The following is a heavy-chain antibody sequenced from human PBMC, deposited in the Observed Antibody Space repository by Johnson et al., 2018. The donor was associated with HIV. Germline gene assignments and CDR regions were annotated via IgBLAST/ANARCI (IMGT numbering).Heavy chain of an antibody. CDR1: GFTFSTYA. CDR2: ISSNGVRT. Sequence: VQLVESGGGLVQPGGSLRLSCAASGFTFSTYAMYWVRQAPGKGLEYVSGISSNGVRTYYANSVKDRFTVSRDSSNNTLYLQMNSLRPEDTAVYYCAKDQLVGATYAAFDIWGQGTMVTVSS. CDR3: AKDQLVGATYAAFDI. V-gene: IGHV3-64*01. D-gene: IGHD1-26*01. J-gene: IGHJ3*02.